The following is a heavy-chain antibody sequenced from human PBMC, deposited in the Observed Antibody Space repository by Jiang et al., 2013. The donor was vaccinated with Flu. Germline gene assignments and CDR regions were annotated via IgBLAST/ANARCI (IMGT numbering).Heavy chain of an antibody. CDR1: GFSLTSTGET. CDR2: IYWDDDK. D-gene: IGHD3-10*01. CDR3: AAPHLQSTNFYNDAFDF. J-gene: IGHJ3*01. V-gene: IGHV2-5*02. Sequence: KPTQTLTLTCTFSGFSLTSTGETVAWIRQPPGKALEWLALIYWDDDKRYNPSLKTRLTITKDTSKNQVVLILNNVDPVDTGTYYCAAPHLQSTNFYNDAFDFWGHGTKVTVSS.